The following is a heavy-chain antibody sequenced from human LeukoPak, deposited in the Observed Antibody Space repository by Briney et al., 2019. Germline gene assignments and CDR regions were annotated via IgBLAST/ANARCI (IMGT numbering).Heavy chain of an antibody. V-gene: IGHV3-48*01. D-gene: IGHD3-22*01. Sequence: GGSLRLSCAASGFTFSSYSMNWVRQAPGKGLEWVSSISSSSSTTYYADSVKGRFTISRDNAKNSLYLQMNSLRAEDTAVYYCARSSQGGYYYDSSGYSDAFDIWGQGTMVTVSS. J-gene: IGHJ3*02. CDR1: GFTFSSYS. CDR3: ARSSQGGYYYDSSGYSDAFDI. CDR2: ISSSSSTT.